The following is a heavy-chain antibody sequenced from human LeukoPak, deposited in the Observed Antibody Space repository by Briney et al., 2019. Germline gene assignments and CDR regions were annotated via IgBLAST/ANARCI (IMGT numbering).Heavy chain of an antibody. V-gene: IGHV4-34*01. J-gene: IGHJ6*03. CDR3: AKRPPNRNLRSNRNYYIGG. CDR1: GGSFSGYY. CDR2: INHSGST. Sequence: PSETLSLTCAVYGGSFSGYYWSWIRQPPGKGLEWIGEINHSGSTNYNPSLKSRVTISVDTSKNQFSLKLSSVTAADTAVYYCAKRPPNRNLRSNRNYYIGGWGKGTTVTVSS. D-gene: IGHD1-14*01.